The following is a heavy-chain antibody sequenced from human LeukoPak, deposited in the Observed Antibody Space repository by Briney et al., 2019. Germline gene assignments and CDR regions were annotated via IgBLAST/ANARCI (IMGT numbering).Heavy chain of an antibody. CDR1: GGSISSSSYY. CDR3: ARHGAPLPIFGVVVQFDY. Sequence: PTETLSLTCTVSGGSISSSSYYWGWIRQPPGKGLEWIGSIYYSGSTYYNPSLKSRVTISVDTSKNQFSLKLSSVTAADTAVYYCARHGAPLPIFGVVVQFDYWGQGTLVPVSS. J-gene: IGHJ4*02. V-gene: IGHV4-39*01. D-gene: IGHD3-3*01. CDR2: IYYSGST.